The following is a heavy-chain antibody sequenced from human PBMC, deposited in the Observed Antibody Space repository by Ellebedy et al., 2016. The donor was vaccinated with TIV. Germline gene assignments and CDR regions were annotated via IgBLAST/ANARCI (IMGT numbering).Heavy chain of an antibody. CDR1: GASFSRYY. CDR2: INHSGST. CDR3: ARESRTYSGSNYAFDV. J-gene: IGHJ3*01. Sequence: SETLSLXXSVYGASFSRYYWTWIRQPPGKGLEWIGEINHSGSTNYNPSLKSRVTISLDKSKNLFSLNLSPVTAADTAVYYCARESRTYSGSNYAFDVWGQGTMVTVSS. D-gene: IGHD1-26*01. V-gene: IGHV4-34*01.